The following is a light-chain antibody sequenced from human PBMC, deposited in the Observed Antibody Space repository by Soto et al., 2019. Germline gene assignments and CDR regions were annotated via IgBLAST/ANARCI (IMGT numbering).Light chain of an antibody. CDR1: SSDIGAYNF. CDR2: DVN. J-gene: IGLJ2*01. V-gene: IGLV2-14*03. CDR3: TSWTTSITMI. Sequence: QSVLTQPASVSGSPGQSITISCTGTSSDIGAYNFVSWYQQHPGKAPKLMLYDVNIRPSGVSNRFSGSKSGNTASLTISGLQAEDEADYYCTSWTTSITMICGGGTKVTVL.